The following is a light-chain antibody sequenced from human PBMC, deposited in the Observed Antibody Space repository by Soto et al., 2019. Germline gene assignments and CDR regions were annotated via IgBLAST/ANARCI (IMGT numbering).Light chain of an antibody. V-gene: IGLV2-14*01. CDR1: SSDVGYNY. CDR3: SSYTSSSTLVV. CDR2: YVS. J-gene: IGLJ2*01. Sequence: QSALTQPASVSGSPGQSITISCTGTSSDVGYNYVSWYQQHPGKAPKLMIYYVSNRPSGVSNRFSGSKSGNTASLTISGLQAEDEADYYCSSYTSSSTLVVFGGGTELTVL.